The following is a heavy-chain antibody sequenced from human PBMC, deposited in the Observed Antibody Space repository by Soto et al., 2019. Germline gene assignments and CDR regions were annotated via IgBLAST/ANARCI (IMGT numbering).Heavy chain of an antibody. V-gene: IGHV1-8*01. CDR2: MNPNSGNT. CDR1: GYTFTSYD. J-gene: IGHJ6*03. CDR3: ARGSYSNYNYYYYYMDV. D-gene: IGHD4-4*01. Sequence: VPCKASGYTFTSYDINWVRKATGQGLEWMGWMNPNSGNTGYAQKFQGRVTMTRNTSISTAYMELSSLRSEDAAVYYCARGSYSNYNYYYYYMDVWGKGTTVTVSS.